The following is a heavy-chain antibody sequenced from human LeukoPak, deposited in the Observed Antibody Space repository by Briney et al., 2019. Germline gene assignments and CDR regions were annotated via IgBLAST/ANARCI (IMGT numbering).Heavy chain of an antibody. CDR1: GFTFSSHS. D-gene: IGHD3-3*01. CDR2: MTVTNKI. CDR3: ARAQTLFWEFNGFDI. J-gene: IGHJ3*02. Sequence: GGSLRLSCAASGFTFSSHSINWVRQAPGKGLEWIATMTVTNKIYYADSVKGRFTISRDNAENSVYLQMNSLRDEDTAVYSCARAQTLFWEFNGFDIWGRGTKVTVSS. V-gene: IGHV3-69-1*01.